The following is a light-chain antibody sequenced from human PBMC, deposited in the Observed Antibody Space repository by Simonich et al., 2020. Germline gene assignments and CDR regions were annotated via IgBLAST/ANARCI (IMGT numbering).Light chain of an antibody. CDR3: QQYYSTPQT. J-gene: IGKJ1*01. CDR2: WAS. CDR1: QSVLYSSHNKNY. Sequence: DIVMTQSPDSLAVSLCERATINCKSSQSVLYSSHNKNYLAWYQQKPRQPPKLLIYWASTRESGVPDRFSGSGSGTDFTLTISSLQAEDVAVYYCQQYYSTPQTFGQGTKVEIK. V-gene: IGKV4-1*01.